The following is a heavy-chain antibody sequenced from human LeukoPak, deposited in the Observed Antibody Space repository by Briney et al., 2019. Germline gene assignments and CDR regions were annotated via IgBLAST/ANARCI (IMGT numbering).Heavy chain of an antibody. J-gene: IGHJ4*02. D-gene: IGHD5-12*01. Sequence: ASVKVSCKASGYTFTSYGISWVRQAPGQGLEWMGWISAYNGNTNYAQKLQGRVTMTTDTSTSTAYMELRSLRSDGTAVYYCARGSGYDRSPPIVTDYWGQGTLVTVSS. CDR2: ISAYNGNT. CDR3: ARGSGYDRSPPIVTDY. V-gene: IGHV1-18*01. CDR1: GYTFTSYG.